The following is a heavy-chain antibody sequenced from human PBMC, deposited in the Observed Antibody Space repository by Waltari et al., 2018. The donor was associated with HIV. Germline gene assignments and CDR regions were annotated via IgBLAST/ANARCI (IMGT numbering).Heavy chain of an antibody. CDR2: FGTA. D-gene: IGHD2-8*02. CDR3: ARDTSTGGGYYFDY. CDR1: GGTFSSYA. Sequence: QVQLVQSGAEVKKPGSSVKVSCKASGGTFSSYAIFGTANYAQKFQGRVTITADKSTSTAYMELSSLRSEDTAVYYCARDTSTGGGYYFDYWGQGTLVTVSS. J-gene: IGHJ4*02. V-gene: IGHV1-69*06.